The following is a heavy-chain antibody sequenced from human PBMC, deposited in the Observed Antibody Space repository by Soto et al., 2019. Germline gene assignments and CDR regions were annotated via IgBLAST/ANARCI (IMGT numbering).Heavy chain of an antibody. J-gene: IGHJ4*02. D-gene: IGHD6-13*01. CDR2: IYYSGST. V-gene: IGHV4-39*01. CDR1: CGSISSSSYY. CDR3: ASRRSIAAAGVFFAY. Sequence: SETLSLTCTVSCGSISSSSYYWGWIRQPPGKGLEWIGSIYYSGSTYYNPSLKSRVTISVDTSKNQFSLKLSSVTAADTAVYYCASRRSIAAAGVFFAYWGQGTLVTVSS.